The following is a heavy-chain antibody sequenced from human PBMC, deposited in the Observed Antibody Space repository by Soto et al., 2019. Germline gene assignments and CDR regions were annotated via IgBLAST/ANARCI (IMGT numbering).Heavy chain of an antibody. Sequence: EVQLVESGGGLVKPGGSLRLSCAASGFTFSSYSMNWVRQAPGKGLEWVSSISSSSSYIYYADSVKGRFTISRDNAKNSLYLQMNSLRAEDTAVYYCARGGLLWFEVHPRMNDYYYGMDVWGHGTTVTVSS. V-gene: IGHV3-21*02. CDR2: ISSSSSYI. CDR1: GFTFSSYS. CDR3: ARGGLLWFEVHPRMNDYYYGMDV. D-gene: IGHD3-10*01. J-gene: IGHJ6*02.